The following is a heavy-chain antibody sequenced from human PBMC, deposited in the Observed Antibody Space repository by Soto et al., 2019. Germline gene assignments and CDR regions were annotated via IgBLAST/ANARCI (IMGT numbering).Heavy chain of an antibody. CDR3: VRGDVAARLQS. CDR2: ISHRGDT. D-gene: IGHD6-6*01. CDR1: GDSFRGYY. J-gene: IGHJ5*02. V-gene: IGHV4-34*01. Sequence: NPSETLSLTCAVYGDSFRGYYWSWIRQPPGKRLEWIGEISHRGDTSYNPSLKSRVTISVDTSKNQFSLRLTSVTAADTAVYYCVRGDVAARLQSWGQGTLVTAPQ.